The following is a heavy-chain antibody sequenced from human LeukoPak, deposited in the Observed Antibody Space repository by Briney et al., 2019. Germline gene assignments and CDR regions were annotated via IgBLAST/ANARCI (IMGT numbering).Heavy chain of an antibody. CDR3: AKDQSQ. V-gene: IGHV3-30*18. CDR1: GFTFSGYV. J-gene: IGHJ4*02. Sequence: GGSLRLSCAASGFTFSGYVMHWVRQAPGKGLEWVAVISIDGNNKYYGDSVKGRFTISRDNSKNTLYLQINSLRPEDTAVYYCAKDQSQWGQGTLVTVSS. CDR2: ISIDGNNK.